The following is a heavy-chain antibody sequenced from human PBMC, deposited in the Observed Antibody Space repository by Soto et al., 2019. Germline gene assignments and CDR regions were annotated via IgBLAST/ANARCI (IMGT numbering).Heavy chain of an antibody. CDR3: AREEGISDWHAFDY. CDR1: GYTFTDYG. D-gene: IGHD6-19*01. CDR2: ISTYNGNT. V-gene: IGHV1-18*04. Sequence: QFQLVQSGAEVKKPGASVKVSCKASGYTFTDYGISWVRQAPGQGLEWMGWISTYNGNTIYAQKIQGRVTMTTDTSTSTAYVELRSLRSDDTAVYYCAREEGISDWHAFDYWGQGTLVTVSS. J-gene: IGHJ4*02.